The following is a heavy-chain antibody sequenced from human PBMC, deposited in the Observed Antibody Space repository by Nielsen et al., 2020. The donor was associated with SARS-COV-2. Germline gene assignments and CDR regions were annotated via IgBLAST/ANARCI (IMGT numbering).Heavy chain of an antibody. J-gene: IGHJ5*02. CDR2: IYHSGST. CDR1: GGSFSGYY. D-gene: IGHD3-22*01. V-gene: IGHV4-34*01. CDR3: AREHRMSQLYYYDSSGGGGHRGPKKWFDP. Sequence: SETLSLTCAVYGGSFSGYYWSWIRQPPGKGLEWIGEIYHSGSTNYNPSLKSRVTISVDTSKNQFSLKLSSVTAADTAVYYCAREHRMSQLYYYDSSGGGGHRGPKKWFDPWGQGTLVTVSS.